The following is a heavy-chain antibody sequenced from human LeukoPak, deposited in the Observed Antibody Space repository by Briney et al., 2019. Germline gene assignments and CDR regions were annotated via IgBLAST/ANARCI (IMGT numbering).Heavy chain of an antibody. CDR2: IYTSEST. J-gene: IGHJ4*02. V-gene: IGHV4-4*07. CDR3: ARDVYYFDY. Sequence: KTSETLSLTCTVPGGSISSYIWSWIRPPAGKGLEWIGRIYTSESTNYHPSLKSRVTMSVDTSKNQFSLKLSSVTAADTAVYYCARDVYYFDYWGQGTLVTVSS. CDR1: GGSISSYI.